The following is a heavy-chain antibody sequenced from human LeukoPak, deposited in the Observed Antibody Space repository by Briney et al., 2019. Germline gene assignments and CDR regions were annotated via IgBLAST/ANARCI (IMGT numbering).Heavy chain of an antibody. CDR2: IYYSGST. V-gene: IGHV4-59*01. J-gene: IGHJ3*02. CDR3: ARDVGYYDILTGYYPDAFDI. D-gene: IGHD3-9*01. Sequence: PSETLSLTCAVYGGSFSGYYWSWIRQPPGKGLEWIGYIYYSGSTNYNPSPKSRVTISVNTSKNQFSLKLSSVTAADTAVYYCARDVGYYDILTGYYPDAFDIWGQGTMVTVSS. CDR1: GGSFSGYY.